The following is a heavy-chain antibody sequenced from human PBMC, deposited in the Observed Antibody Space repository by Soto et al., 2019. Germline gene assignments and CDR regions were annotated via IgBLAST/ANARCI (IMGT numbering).Heavy chain of an antibody. CDR1: GFSLSTSGMC. V-gene: IGHV2-70*01. CDR3: ARVYSGSYYFDY. J-gene: IGHJ4*02. D-gene: IGHD1-26*01. CDR2: IDWDDDK. Sequence: SGPTLVNPPQTLTLTCTFSGFSLSTSGMCVSWIRQPPGKALEWLALIDWDDDKYYSTSLKTRLTISKDTSKNQVVLTMTNMDPVDTATYYCARVYSGSYYFDYWGQGTLVTVSS.